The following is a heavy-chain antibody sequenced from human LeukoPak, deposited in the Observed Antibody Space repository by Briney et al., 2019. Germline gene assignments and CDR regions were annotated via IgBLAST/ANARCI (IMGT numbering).Heavy chain of an antibody. D-gene: IGHD6-13*01. J-gene: IGHJ3*02. V-gene: IGHV1-8*01. CDR1: GYTFTSCD. CDR3: TRDMRGAAAADDAFDI. Sequence: ASVKVSCKASGYTFTSCDINWVRQATGQGLEWMGWMNPSSGDTGYAQNFQGRVTITRDTSISTAYMELSSQRSEDTAVYYCTRDMRGAAAADDAFDIWGQGTMVTVSS. CDR2: MNPSSGDT.